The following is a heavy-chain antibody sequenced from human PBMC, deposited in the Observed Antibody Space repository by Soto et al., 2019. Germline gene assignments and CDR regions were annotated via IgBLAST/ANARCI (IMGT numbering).Heavy chain of an antibody. D-gene: IGHD3-3*01. CDR1: GYTFTSYG. CDR3: ARNLFGVIVMGDY. V-gene: IGHV1-18*04. Sequence: ASVKVSCKASGYTFTSYGISWVRQAPGQGLEWMGWISTYSGNTDYAQKFQGRITMTTDTSTDTVYMELRSLRSDDTAVYFCARNLFGVIVMGDYWGQGTLVTVSS. J-gene: IGHJ4*02. CDR2: ISTYSGNT.